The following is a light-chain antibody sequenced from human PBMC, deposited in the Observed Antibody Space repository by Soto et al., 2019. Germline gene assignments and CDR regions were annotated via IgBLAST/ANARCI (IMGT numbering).Light chain of an antibody. CDR3: QQYNSYPLT. J-gene: IGKJ3*01. CDR2: KAS. V-gene: IGKV1-5*03. CDR1: QSISSW. Sequence: DIQMTQSPSTLSASVGDRVTITCRASQSISSWLAWYQQKPGKAPKLLIYKASSLESGVPSRFSGSGSGTEFTRTISSLQPDDFATYYCQQYNSYPLTFGPGTKVDIK.